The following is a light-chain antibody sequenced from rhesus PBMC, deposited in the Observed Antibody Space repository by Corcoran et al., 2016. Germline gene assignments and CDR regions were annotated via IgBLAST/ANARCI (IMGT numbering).Light chain of an antibody. V-gene: IGKV1-69*01. CDR2: RAS. Sequence: DIQLTQSPSSLSASVGDRVTITCRASQAISNWLAWYQQKPGRAPQLLIYRASNVQTGVPSRFSGSGSGKDFTLAISSLQPEDFATYFCQQHDNSPFTFGPGTKLDIK. J-gene: IGKJ3*01. CDR3: QQHDNSPFT. CDR1: QAISNW.